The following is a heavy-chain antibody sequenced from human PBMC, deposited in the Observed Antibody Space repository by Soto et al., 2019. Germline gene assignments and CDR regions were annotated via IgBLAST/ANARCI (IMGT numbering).Heavy chain of an antibody. J-gene: IGHJ6*02. D-gene: IGHD3-3*01. Sequence: PGGSLRLSCAASGFTFSSYTMNWVRQAPGKGLEWFSSISSSSTYIYYADSVKGRFTISRDNAKNSLFLQMNSLRAEDTAVYYCAGRHDFWSGYSSFGGLDVWGQGITVTVSS. CDR2: ISSSSTYI. CDR1: GFTFSSYT. CDR3: AGRHDFWSGYSSFGGLDV. V-gene: IGHV3-21*06.